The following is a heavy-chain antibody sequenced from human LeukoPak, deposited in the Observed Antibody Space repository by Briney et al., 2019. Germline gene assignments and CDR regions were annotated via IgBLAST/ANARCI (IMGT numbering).Heavy chain of an antibody. J-gene: IGHJ4*02. CDR1: GFTFSDRY. D-gene: IGHD3-16*01. CDR3: TIGLGD. Sequence: GGSLRLSCAASGFTFSDRYIDWARQAPGKGLEWVGRIRHKGNSYTTEYAASVKGRFTLSRDDSKTSLYLQMNSLKTEDTAIYYFTIGLGDWAQGTLLTVSS. V-gene: IGHV3-72*01. CDR2: IRHKGNSYTT.